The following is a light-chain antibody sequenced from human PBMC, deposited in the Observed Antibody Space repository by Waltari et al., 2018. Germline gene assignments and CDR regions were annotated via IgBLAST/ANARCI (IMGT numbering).Light chain of an antibody. V-gene: IGKV1-33*01. CDR2: DAS. Sequence: IKITQSQSSLSASVGNRFTITCQASQDINNYLNWYQQKPGKAPKLLIYDASNLETGVTSRFSGSGSGTYFTFTISSLQPEDIATFYCQQYEDLPFTFGGGTKVDIK. CDR3: QQYEDLPFT. CDR1: QDINNY. J-gene: IGKJ4*01.